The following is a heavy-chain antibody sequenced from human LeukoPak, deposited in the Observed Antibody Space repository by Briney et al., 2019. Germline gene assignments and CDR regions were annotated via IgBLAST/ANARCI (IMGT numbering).Heavy chain of an antibody. Sequence: GASVKVSCKASGYTFTGYYMHWVRQAPGQGLEWMGWINPNSGGTNYAQKFQGRVTMTRDTSISTAYMELSRLRSDDTDVYYCARDITGDIVVVPAAPFDYWGQGTLVTVSS. CDR3: ARDITGDIVVVPAAPFDY. CDR2: INPNSGGT. D-gene: IGHD2-2*01. J-gene: IGHJ4*02. V-gene: IGHV1-2*02. CDR1: GYTFTGYY.